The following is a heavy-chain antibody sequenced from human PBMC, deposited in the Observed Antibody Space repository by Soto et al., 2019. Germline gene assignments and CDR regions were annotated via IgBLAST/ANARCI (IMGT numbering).Heavy chain of an antibody. CDR1: GYSFTSYW. J-gene: IGHJ4*02. Sequence: GESLKISCKGSGYSFTSYWIGWVRQMPVKGLEWMGIIYPGDSDTRYSPSFQGQVTISADKSISTAYLQWSSLKASDTAMYYCAILAYCGGDCYLNYFDYWGQGTLVTVSS. V-gene: IGHV5-51*01. D-gene: IGHD2-21*02. CDR3: AILAYCGGDCYLNYFDY. CDR2: IYPGDSDT.